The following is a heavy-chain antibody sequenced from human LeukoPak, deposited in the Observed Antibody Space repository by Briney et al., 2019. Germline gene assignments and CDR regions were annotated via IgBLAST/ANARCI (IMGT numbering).Heavy chain of an antibody. Sequence: LSGGSLRLSCAASGFTVSSNYMSWVRQAPGKGLEWFSVIYSGGSTYYADSVKGRFTISRDNSKNTLYLQMNSLRAEDTAVYYCASGLCGGDCYSRYFDYWGQGTLVTVSS. CDR2: IYSGGST. J-gene: IGHJ4*02. V-gene: IGHV3-53*01. D-gene: IGHD2-21*02. CDR3: ASGLCGGDCYSRYFDY. CDR1: GFTVSSNY.